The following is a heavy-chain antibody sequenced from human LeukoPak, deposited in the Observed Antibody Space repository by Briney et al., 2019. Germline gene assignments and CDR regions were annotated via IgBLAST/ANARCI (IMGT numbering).Heavy chain of an antibody. CDR1: GFTFSSYG. V-gene: IGHV3-33*01. J-gene: IGHJ4*02. CDR3: ARDKTTGVDY. CDR2: IWYDGSNK. D-gene: IGHD7-27*01. Sequence: GRSLRLSCAASGFTFSSYGMHWVRQAPGKGLEWVAVIWYDGSNKYYADSVKGRFTISRDNSKNTLYLQMNSLRAEDTAVYYCARDKTTGVDYWGQGTLVTVSS.